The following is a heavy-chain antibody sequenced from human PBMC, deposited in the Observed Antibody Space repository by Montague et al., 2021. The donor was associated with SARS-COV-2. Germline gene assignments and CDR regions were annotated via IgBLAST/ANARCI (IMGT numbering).Heavy chain of an antibody. CDR1: GGSMNSYY. CDR2: IFYSGDT. Sequence: SETLSLTCTVSGGSMNSYYWSWIRQPPGKGLEWIGYIFYSGDTNNNPSLKSRVTISVDTSKNQFSLKLTSVTAADTAVYYCARESGLLDAFDVWGQGTMITVSS. D-gene: IGHD3-10*01. V-gene: IGHV4-59*01. J-gene: IGHJ3*01. CDR3: ARESGLLDAFDV.